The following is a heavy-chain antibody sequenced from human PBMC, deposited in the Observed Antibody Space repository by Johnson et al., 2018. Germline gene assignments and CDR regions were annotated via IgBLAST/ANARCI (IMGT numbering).Heavy chain of an antibody. CDR1: GFTLSSYG. J-gene: IGHJ3*02. V-gene: IGHV3-33*03. Sequence: QVQLVQSGGGVVQPGRSLRLSCAASGFTLSSYGMHWVRQAPGKGLEWVAVIWYDGSNKYYADSVKGRFTISRDNAKNSLYLQMNSLRAEDTALYYCAKDILTTVTTQYAFDIWGQGTMVTVSS. D-gene: IGHD4-17*01. CDR2: IWYDGSNK. CDR3: AKDILTTVTTQYAFDI.